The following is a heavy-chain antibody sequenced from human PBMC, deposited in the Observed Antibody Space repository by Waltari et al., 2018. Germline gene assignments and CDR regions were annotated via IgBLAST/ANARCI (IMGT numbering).Heavy chain of an antibody. V-gene: IGHV3-23*01. CDR2: SSGSGDAT. D-gene: IGHD2-2*01. CDR3: AKDKAAIVYWFDP. CDR1: GFTFSSYA. Sequence: EVQLLESGGGLVQPGGSLRLSCAASGFTFSSYAMSWVRQAPGKGLGWVSASSGSGDATYYADSVKGRFTMSRDNSNNRLYLQMNSLRAEDTAIYYCAKDKAAIVYWFDPWGQGTLVTVSS. J-gene: IGHJ5*02.